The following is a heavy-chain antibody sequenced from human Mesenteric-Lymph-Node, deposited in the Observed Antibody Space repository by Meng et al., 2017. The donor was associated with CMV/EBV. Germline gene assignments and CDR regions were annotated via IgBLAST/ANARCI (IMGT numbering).Heavy chain of an antibody. D-gene: IGHD1-26*01. J-gene: IGHJ3*01. CDR1: GFTFSSYE. CDR2: ISSSGSTI. Sequence: GGSLRLSCAASGFTFSSYEMNWVRQAPGKGLEWVSYISSSGSTIYYADSVKGRFTISRDNAKNSLYLQMNSLRAEDTAVYFCAREIRGSDNPNDAFDLWGQGTMVTVSS. CDR3: AREIRGSDNPNDAFDL. V-gene: IGHV3-48*03.